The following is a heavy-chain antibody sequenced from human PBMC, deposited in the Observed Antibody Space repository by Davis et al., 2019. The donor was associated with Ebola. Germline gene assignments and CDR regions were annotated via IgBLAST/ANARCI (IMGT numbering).Heavy chain of an antibody. Sequence: AASVKVSCKASGYTFTSYGISWVRQAPGQGLEWMGGIIPIFGTGNYAQKFQGRVTITADESTSTAYMELSSLRFEDTAVYYCARDEGVRVAGRPYAFDIWGQGTMVTVSS. V-gene: IGHV1-69*13. CDR3: ARDEGVRVAGRPYAFDI. CDR2: IIPIFGTG. CDR1: GYTFTSYG. D-gene: IGHD6-6*01. J-gene: IGHJ3*02.